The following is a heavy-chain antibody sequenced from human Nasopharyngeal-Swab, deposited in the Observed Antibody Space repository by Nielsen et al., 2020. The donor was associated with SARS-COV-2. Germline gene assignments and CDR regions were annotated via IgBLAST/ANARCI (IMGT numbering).Heavy chain of an antibody. CDR1: GGSISSYY. D-gene: IGHD3-3*01. CDR3: ARGLADFWSGYPDY. J-gene: IGHJ4*02. CDR2: SYYSGST. V-gene: IGHV4-59*08. Sequence: SETLSLTCTVSGGSISSYYWSWSRQPPGKGLEWIGYSYYSGSTNYNPSLKSRVTISVDTSKNQFSLKLSSVTAADTAVYYFARGLADFWSGYPDYWGQGTLVTVSS.